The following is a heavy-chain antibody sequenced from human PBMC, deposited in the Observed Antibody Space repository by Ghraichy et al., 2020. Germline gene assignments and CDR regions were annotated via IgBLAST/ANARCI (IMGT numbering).Heavy chain of an antibody. CDR1: GDSVSDDTAA. Sequence: TLSLTCAISGDSVSDDTAAWNWIRQSPSGGLEWLGRTYYRSRWLNDYAASVKSRITINPDTSKNQFSLHLNSVTPEDTAVYYCARDSQLGLDALDIWGQGTMVTVSS. CDR3: ARDSQLGLDALDI. J-gene: IGHJ3*02. V-gene: IGHV6-1*01. CDR2: TYYRSRWLN. D-gene: IGHD1-7*01.